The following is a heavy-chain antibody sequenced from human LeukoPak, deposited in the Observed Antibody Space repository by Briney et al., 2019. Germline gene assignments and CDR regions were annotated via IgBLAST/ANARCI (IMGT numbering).Heavy chain of an antibody. V-gene: IGHV3-74*01. D-gene: IGHD3-22*01. J-gene: IGHJ4*02. CDR3: ARLAYYYDSSGYYAY. CDR1: GFTFSSYW. CDR2: INTDGSST. Sequence: PGGSLRLSCAASGFTFSSYWMHWVRQAPGKGLVWVSRINTDGSSTSYADSVKGRFTISRDNAKNTLYLQMNSLRAEDTAVYYCARLAYYYDSSGYYAYWGQGTVVTVSS.